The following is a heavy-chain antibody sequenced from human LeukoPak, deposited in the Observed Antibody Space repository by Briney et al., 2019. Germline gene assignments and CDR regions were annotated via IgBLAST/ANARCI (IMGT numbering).Heavy chain of an antibody. CDR3: ARIAVTYTFDY. D-gene: IGHD4-17*01. J-gene: IGHJ4*02. CDR2: ISSSGSTI. CDR1: GFTFSSYE. Sequence: GGSLRLSCAASGFTFSSYEMNWVRQAPGKGLEWVSYISSSGSTIYYADSVKGRFTISRDNAKNSLYLQMNSLRAEDTAVYYCARIAVTYTFDYWGQGTLVTVSS. V-gene: IGHV3-48*03.